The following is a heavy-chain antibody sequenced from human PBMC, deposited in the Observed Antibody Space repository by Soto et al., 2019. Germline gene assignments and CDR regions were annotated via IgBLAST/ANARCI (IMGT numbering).Heavy chain of an antibody. V-gene: IGHV3-73*01. D-gene: IGHD2-2*01. CDR2: MGSKADNYET. Sequence: EVQLVESGGGSVQPGESLKLSCSTSGFTFSASHMHWVRQAPGKGLEWVGHMGSKADNYETAYGASVRGRFTVSRDDSKNTAYLQMDSLKAEDTAVYYCARQTVSCHDFWGQGTLVTVSS. CDR1: GFTFSASH. J-gene: IGHJ4*02. CDR3: ARQTVSCHDF.